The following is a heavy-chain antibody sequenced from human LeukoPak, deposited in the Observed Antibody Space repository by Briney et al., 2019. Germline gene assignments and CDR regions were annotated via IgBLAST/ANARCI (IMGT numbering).Heavy chain of an antibody. Sequence: GGSLRLSCAASGFTLSTYWMSWVRQAPGKGLEWVSGINWNDGSTSYADSVRGRFTISRDNAKNSLYLQMNSLRAEDTAVYYCARDTDYGDSGLDYWGQGTLVTVSS. V-gene: IGHV3-20*04. CDR1: GFTLSTYW. CDR2: INWNDGST. CDR3: ARDTDYGDSGLDY. J-gene: IGHJ4*02. D-gene: IGHD4-17*01.